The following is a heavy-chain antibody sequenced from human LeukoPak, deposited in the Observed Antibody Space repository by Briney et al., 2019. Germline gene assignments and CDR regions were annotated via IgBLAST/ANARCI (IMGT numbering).Heavy chain of an antibody. Sequence: SETLSLTCAVYGGSFSGYYWSWIRQPPGKGLEWIGEINHSGSTNYNPSLKSRVTISVDTSKNQFSLKLSSVTAVDTAVYCCARGGGSSWYYYYYMDVWGKGTTVTVSS. J-gene: IGHJ6*03. D-gene: IGHD6-13*01. CDR2: INHSGST. V-gene: IGHV4-34*01. CDR1: GGSFSGYY. CDR3: ARGGGSSWYYYYYMDV.